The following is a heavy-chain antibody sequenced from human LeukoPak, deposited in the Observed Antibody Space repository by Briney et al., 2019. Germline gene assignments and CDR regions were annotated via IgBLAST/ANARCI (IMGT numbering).Heavy chain of an antibody. CDR1: GRSISSGRYY. CDR3: ASSNGDYVWPAT. J-gene: IGHJ5*02. CDR2: IYYSGST. D-gene: IGHD4-17*01. Sequence: PSETLSLTYTVSGRSISSGRYYWTSIRQPPGKGLELIGNIYYSGSTYYNPSLKSRVTMSVDTSKNQISLKMNSVTAADMAVYYCASSNGDYVWPATWGQGTLVTVSS. V-gene: IGHV4-39*01.